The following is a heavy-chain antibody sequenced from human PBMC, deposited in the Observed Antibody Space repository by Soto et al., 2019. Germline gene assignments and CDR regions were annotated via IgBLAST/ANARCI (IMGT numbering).Heavy chain of an antibody. CDR2: IYPGDSDT. V-gene: IGHV5-51*01. D-gene: IGHD5-18*01. J-gene: IGHJ6*02. CDR3: ARLDDWWDTAMVTLTPNGMDV. CDR1: GYSFTSYW. Sequence: GESLKISCKGSGYSFTSYWIGWVRQMPGKGLEWMGIIYPGDSDTRYSPSFQGQVTISADKSISTAYLQWSSLKASDTAMYYCARLDDWWDTAMVTLTPNGMDVWGQGTTVTVSS.